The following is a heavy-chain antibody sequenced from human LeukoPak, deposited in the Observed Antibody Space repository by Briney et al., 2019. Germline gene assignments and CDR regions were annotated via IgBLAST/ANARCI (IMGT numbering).Heavy chain of an antibody. CDR1: GVSISSYY. CDR3: ARDLCNGDSCYSGYFDL. Sequence: SETLPLTCTVSGVSISSYYWGWIRQAAGKGLEWIGRLYNTGRTNYNPCLKSRAIISEDKSNNQFSLKLTSVTAADTAVYYCARDLCNGDSCYSGYFDLWGRGTLVTVSS. D-gene: IGHD2-15*01. CDR2: LYNTGRT. J-gene: IGHJ2*01. V-gene: IGHV4-4*07.